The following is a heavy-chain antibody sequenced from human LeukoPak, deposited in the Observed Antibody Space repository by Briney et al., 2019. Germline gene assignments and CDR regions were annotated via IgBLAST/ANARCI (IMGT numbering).Heavy chain of an antibody. CDR1: GFTFSSYA. CDR2: ISYDGSNK. CDR3: AKDDWDRLGGDQPSGMDV. D-gene: IGHD3-9*01. Sequence: GRSLRLSCAASGFTFSSYAMHWVRQAPGKGLEWVAVISYDGSNKYYADSVKGRFTISRDNSKNTLYLQMNSLRAEDTAVYYCAKDDWDRLGGDQPSGMDVWGQGTTVTVSS. J-gene: IGHJ6*02. V-gene: IGHV3-30*04.